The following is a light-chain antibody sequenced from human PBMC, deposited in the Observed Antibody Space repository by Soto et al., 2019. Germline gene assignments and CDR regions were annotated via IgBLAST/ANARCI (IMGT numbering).Light chain of an antibody. CDR3: HQFDSVPCT. Sequence: IQMTQSPSSLSASVGDRVSITCQASQDIKNYLIWYQQKPGKAPKLLIYDASTLGTGVSSRFSGSGSGTHFTLTISSLQPEDIATYYCHQFDSVPCTFGQGTKLEIK. V-gene: IGKV1-33*01. CDR2: DAS. CDR1: QDIKNY. J-gene: IGKJ2*02.